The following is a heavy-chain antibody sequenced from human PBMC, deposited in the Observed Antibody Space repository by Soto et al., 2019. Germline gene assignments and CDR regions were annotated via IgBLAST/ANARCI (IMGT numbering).Heavy chain of an antibody. J-gene: IGHJ4*02. Sequence: EVQVLESGGGLVQPGGSLRLSCAASGFTFSNFGMNWVRQAPGKGLEWVSGVRSDGDTTYNAESVKGRFTDSRDTSRNTVYLQMNSLRAEDTAIYYCAKGKGVGATPDGANCWGQGTLVTVSS. CDR2: VRSDGDTT. D-gene: IGHD1-26*01. CDR3: AKGKGVGATPDGANC. CDR1: GFTFSNFG. V-gene: IGHV3-23*01.